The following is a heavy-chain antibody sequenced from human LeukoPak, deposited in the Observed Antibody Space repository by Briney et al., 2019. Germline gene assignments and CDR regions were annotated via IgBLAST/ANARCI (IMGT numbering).Heavy chain of an antibody. CDR3: ARDLATVRDS. V-gene: IGHV3-53*04. CDR2: IYSGGNT. Sequence: GGSLRLSCAASGFTVSSNYMNWARQAPGKGLEWVSVIYSGGNTYYADSVKGRLTISRHNSQNTVYLQMNSLRVEDTAVYYCARDLATVRDSWGQGTLVTVSS. J-gene: IGHJ4*02. CDR1: GFTVSSNY. D-gene: IGHD4-17*01.